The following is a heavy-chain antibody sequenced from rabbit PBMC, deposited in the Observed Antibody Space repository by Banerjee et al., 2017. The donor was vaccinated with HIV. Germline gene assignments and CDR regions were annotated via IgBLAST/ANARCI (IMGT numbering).Heavy chain of an antibody. CDR1: GFDLSSYYY. CDR2: LYTDVLTT. CDR3: ARDAGTSFSTYGMDL. J-gene: IGHJ3*01. V-gene: IGHV1S40*01. Sequence: QSLEESGGGLVKPGAPLTLTCKASGFDLSSYYYMCWVRQAPGKGLEWIGCLYTDVLTTWYASWAKGRFTISKASSTTVTLQMTSLTAADTATYFCARDAGTSFSTYGMDLWGQGTLVTVS. D-gene: IGHD8-1*01.